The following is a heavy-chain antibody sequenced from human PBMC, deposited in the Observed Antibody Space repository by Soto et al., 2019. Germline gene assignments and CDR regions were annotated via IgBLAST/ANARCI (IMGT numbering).Heavy chain of an antibody. J-gene: IGHJ4*02. CDR1: RYTFTGYY. V-gene: IGHV1-2*02. Sequence: GASVKVSCKASRYTFTGYYMHWVRQAPGQGLEWMGWINPNSGGTNYAQKFQGRVTMTRDTSISTAYMELSRLRSDDTAVHYCARVGDDILTGYYGYWGQGTLVTVSS. CDR3: ARVGDDILTGYYGY. D-gene: IGHD3-9*01. CDR2: INPNSGGT.